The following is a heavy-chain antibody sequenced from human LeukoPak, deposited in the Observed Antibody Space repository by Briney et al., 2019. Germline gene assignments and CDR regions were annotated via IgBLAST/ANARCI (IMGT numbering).Heavy chain of an antibody. CDR1: GFTFSDYY. CDR3: ASGYYDFWSGYSPLDY. D-gene: IGHD3-3*01. J-gene: IGHJ4*02. V-gene: IGHV3-11*01. CDR2: ISSSGSTI. Sequence: GRSLRLSCAASGFTFSDYYVSWIRQAPGKGLEWVSYISSSGSTIYYADSVKGRFTISRDNAKNSLYLQMNSLRAEDTAVYYCASGYYDFWSGYSPLDYWGQGTLVTVSS.